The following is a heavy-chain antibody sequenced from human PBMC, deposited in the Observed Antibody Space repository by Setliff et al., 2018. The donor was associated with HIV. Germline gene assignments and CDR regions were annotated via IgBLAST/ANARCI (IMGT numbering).Heavy chain of an antibody. Sequence: SETLSLTCTVSGGSISSDSYSWRWIRQPAGKGLGWIGHINTSGSTNYNPSLKSRVTISVDTSKNQFSLKLSSVTAADTAVYYCARLGVVAAGYYGMDVWGQGTTVTVSS. CDR1: GGSISSDSYS. CDR3: ARLGVVAAGYYGMDV. J-gene: IGHJ6*02. D-gene: IGHD2-15*01. CDR2: INTSGST. V-gene: IGHV4-61*09.